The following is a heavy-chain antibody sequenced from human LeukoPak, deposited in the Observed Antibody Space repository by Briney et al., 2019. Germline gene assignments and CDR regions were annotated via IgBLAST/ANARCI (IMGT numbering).Heavy chain of an antibody. Sequence: PSETLSLTCTVSGASISSHYWSWIRQPPGKGLEWIGYFYYSGSINYNPSLKSRVTISVDTSKNQFSLKLNSVTAADTAVYYCAGQMDSGGSIDYWGQGTLVSVSS. J-gene: IGHJ4*02. CDR1: GASISSHY. CDR3: AGQMDSGGSIDY. CDR2: FYYSGSI. V-gene: IGHV4-59*08. D-gene: IGHD1-26*01.